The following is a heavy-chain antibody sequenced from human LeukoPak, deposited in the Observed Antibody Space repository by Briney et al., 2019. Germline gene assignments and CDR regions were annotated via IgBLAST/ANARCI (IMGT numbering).Heavy chain of an antibody. V-gene: IGHV1-69*05. J-gene: IGHJ4*02. CDR3: ARVLYYDSSGYFDY. CDR2: IIPIFGTA. CDR1: GGTFSSYA. Sequence: SVQVSCKASGGTFSSYAISWVRQAPGQGLEWMGGIIPIFGTANYAQKFQGRVTITTDESTSTAYMELSSLRSEDTAVYYCARVLYYDSSGYFDYWGQGTLVTVSS. D-gene: IGHD3-22*01.